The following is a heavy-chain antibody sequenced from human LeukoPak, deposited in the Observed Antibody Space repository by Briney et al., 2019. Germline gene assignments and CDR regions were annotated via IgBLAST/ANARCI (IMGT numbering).Heavy chain of an antibody. CDR3: ARQNRLNWFDP. D-gene: IGHD3-22*01. J-gene: IGHJ5*02. V-gene: IGHV5-51*01. CDR1: GYSFTSYW. Sequence: XESLKISCKGSGYSFTSYWIGWGRQMPGKGLEWMGIIYPGDSDTRYSPSFQGQVTISADKSISTAYLQWSSLKASDTAMYYCARQNRLNWFDPWGQGTLVSVSS. CDR2: IYPGDSDT.